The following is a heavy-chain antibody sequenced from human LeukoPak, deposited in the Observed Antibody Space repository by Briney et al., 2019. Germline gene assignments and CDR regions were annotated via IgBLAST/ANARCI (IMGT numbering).Heavy chain of an antibody. CDR2: LCYSGNT. Sequence: SETLSLTCTVSGGSISSSNYCWDWIRQPPGKGLEGIGSLCYSGNTYQNPSLKSRLTISGDTSQNQFSLRLSSVTAADTAVYYCTTRYGDHDYVDYWGQGTLVTVSS. D-gene: IGHD5-12*01. CDR3: TTRYGDHDYVDY. J-gene: IGHJ4*02. V-gene: IGHV4-39*01. CDR1: GGSISSSNYC.